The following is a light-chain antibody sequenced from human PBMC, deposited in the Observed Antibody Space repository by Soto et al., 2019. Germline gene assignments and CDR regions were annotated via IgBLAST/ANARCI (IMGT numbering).Light chain of an antibody. V-gene: IGKV1-33*01. Sequence: DIQMNQSPSSLSASVGARVTITCPASQDIGNNLNWYQQKPGKAPKLLLYDASNLETGVPSRFSGSGPETEFSITNGSLQPEDIATYSCQHYDNLPALTCGGGTRVEIK. CDR2: DAS. CDR3: QHYDNLPALT. J-gene: IGKJ4*02. CDR1: QDIGNN.